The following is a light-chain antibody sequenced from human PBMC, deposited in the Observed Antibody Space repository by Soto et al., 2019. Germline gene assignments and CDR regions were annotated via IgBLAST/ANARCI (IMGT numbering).Light chain of an antibody. CDR1: QDIRND. CDR2: GAT. J-gene: IGKJ1*01. CDR3: LQHNIYPRT. V-gene: IGKV1-17*01. Sequence: DIQMTQSPSSLSASVGDRVTITCRAGQDIRNDLAWFQQKPGKAPKRLIYGATTLQRGVPSRFSGSGSGTDFTLTISSLQAEDFATYYCLQHNIYPRTFGQGTKVDI.